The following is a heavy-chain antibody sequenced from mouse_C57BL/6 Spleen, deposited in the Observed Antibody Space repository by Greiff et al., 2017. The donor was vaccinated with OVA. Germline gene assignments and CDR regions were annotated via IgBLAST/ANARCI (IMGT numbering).Heavy chain of an antibody. J-gene: IGHJ2*01. CDR1: GFTFSDYG. CDR3: ARPYYGSSLYYFDY. D-gene: IGHD1-1*01. V-gene: IGHV5-17*01. CDR2: ISSGSSTI. Sequence: EVQGVEPGGGLVKPGGSLKLSCAASGFTFSDYGMHWVRQAPEKGLEWVAYISSGSSTIYYADTVKGRFTISRDNAKNTLFLQMTSLRSEDTAMYYCARPYYGSSLYYFDYWGQGTTLTVSS.